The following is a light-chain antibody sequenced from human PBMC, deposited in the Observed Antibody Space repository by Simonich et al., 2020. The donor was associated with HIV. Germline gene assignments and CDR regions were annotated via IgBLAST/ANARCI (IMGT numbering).Light chain of an antibody. CDR3: QQYNSHFPT. Sequence: DIQMTQSPSYVSASVGDRVTITCRASQGVSSWLAWYQQKPGKAPKLLIYAASSLQSGVPSTFSGSGSGTEFTLTISSLQPDDFATYYCQQYNSHFPTFGQGTKVEIK. CDR1: QGVSSW. V-gene: IGKV1-12*01. J-gene: IGKJ1*01. CDR2: AAS.